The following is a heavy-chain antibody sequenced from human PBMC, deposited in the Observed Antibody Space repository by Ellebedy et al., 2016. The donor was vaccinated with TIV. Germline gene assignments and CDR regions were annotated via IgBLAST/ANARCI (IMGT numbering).Heavy chain of an antibody. D-gene: IGHD3-16*01. CDR2: VYFIGST. CDR1: GGSITSGSYY. CDR3: VRHPTLGTLDY. V-gene: IGHV4-39*01. Sequence: MPSETLSLTCTVSGGSITSGSYYWAWIRQPPGKGLEWVGNVYFIGSTNYHPSLKSRVTISVDTSKNQFSLTLTSVTAADTAVYYCVRHPTLGTLDYWGQGAQVTVSS. J-gene: IGHJ4*02.